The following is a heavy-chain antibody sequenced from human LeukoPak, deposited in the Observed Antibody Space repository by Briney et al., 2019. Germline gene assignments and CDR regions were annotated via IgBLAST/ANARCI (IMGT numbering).Heavy chain of an antibody. D-gene: IGHD1/OR15-1a*01. CDR3: NLTTLVGVYYFDY. CDR1: GFTFSDYA. J-gene: IGHJ4*02. CDR2: ISSDGTNK. V-gene: IGHV3-30*04. Sequence: GGSLRLSCSASGFTFSDYAMHWVRQAPGKGLEWVAVISSDGTNKYYAESVRGRFTISRDNSANTLYLYMNSLTGADTSVYYCNLTTLVGVYYFDYWGQGTLVTVSS.